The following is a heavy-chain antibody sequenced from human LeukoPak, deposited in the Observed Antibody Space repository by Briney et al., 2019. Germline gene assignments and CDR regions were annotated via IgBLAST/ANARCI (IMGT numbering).Heavy chain of an antibody. J-gene: IGHJ5*02. CDR3: ARVYGDYAANWFDP. Sequence: ASVKVSCKASGYTFTGYYMHWVRQAPGQGLEWMGWINPNSGGTNYAQKFQGRVTMTRDTSISTAYMELSRLRSDDTAVYYCARVYGDYAANWFDPWGQGTLVTVSS. CDR1: GYTFTGYY. CDR2: INPNSGGT. V-gene: IGHV1-2*02. D-gene: IGHD4-17*01.